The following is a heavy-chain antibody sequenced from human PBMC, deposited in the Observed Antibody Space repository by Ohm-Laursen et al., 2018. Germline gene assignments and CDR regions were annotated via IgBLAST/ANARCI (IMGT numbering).Heavy chain of an antibody. D-gene: IGHD4-11*01. J-gene: IGHJ6*02. CDR2: ISWNSGSI. CDR1: GFTFDDYA. V-gene: IGHV3-9*01. CDR3: AKAPLQSTYYGMDV. Sequence: RSLRLSCTASGFTFDDYAMHWVRQAPGKGLEWVSGISWNSGSIGYSDSVKGRFTISRDNAKNSLYLQMNSLRAEDTALYYCAKAPLQSTYYGMDVWGQGTTVTVSS.